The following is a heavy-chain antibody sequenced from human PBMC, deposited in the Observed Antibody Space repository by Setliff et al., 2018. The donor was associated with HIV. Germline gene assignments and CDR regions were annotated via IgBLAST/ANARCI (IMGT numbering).Heavy chain of an antibody. D-gene: IGHD2-15*01. J-gene: IGHJ5*02. CDR1: GFTFGDDA. V-gene: IGHV3-23*01. CDR2: LSGTSSTI. CDR3: AKLAVVVAASPFDP. Sequence: GSLRLSCTTSGFTFGDDAMSWFRQAPGKGLEWVSPLSGTSSTIYLADSVKGRFTISRDNSKNTLYLQMNSLRAEDTAVYYCAKLAVVVAASPFDPWGQGTLVTVSS.